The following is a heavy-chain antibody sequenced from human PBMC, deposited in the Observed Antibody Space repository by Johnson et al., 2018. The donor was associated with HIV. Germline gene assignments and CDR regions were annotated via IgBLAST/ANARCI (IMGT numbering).Heavy chain of an antibody. J-gene: IGHJ3*02. D-gene: IGHD6-19*01. V-gene: IGHV3-30*04. CDR1: GFTFSSYA. CDR3: VRDQGSGCPTNAFDI. Sequence: QVQLVESGGGVVQPGRSLRLSCAASGFTFSSYAMHWVRQAPGKWLEWVAVISYDGRNKYYADSVKGRFIIFRDNSKNLTNLQMNGLSDEDQADYYCVRDQGSGCPTNAFDIWGRGRRVTVSS. CDR2: ISYDGRNK.